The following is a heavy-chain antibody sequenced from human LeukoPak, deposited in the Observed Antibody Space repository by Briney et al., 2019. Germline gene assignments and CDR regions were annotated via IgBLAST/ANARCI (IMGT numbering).Heavy chain of an antibody. Sequence: ASVKDSCKPSGYTFTSYDINSVRPATQQRLGRMGWISAYNGNTNYAQKLQGRVTMTTDTSTSTAYMELRSLRSDDTAVYYCARHPVPYYYGMAVWGQGTTVTVSS. CDR1: GYTFTSYD. CDR3: ARHPVPYYYGMAV. CDR2: ISAYNGNT. J-gene: IGHJ6*02. V-gene: IGHV1-18*01.